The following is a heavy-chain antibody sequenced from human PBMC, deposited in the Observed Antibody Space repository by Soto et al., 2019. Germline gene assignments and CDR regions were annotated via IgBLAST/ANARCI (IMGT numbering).Heavy chain of an antibody. V-gene: IGHV1-8*01. CDR3: ARGLRYSNYGDYYYGMDV. J-gene: IGHJ6*02. Sequence: VASVKVSCKASGYTFTSYDISWVRQATGQGLEWMGWMNPNSGNTGYAQKFQGRVTMTRNTSISTAYMELSSLRSEDTAVYYCARGLRYSNYGDYYYGMDVWGQGTTVTVSS. D-gene: IGHD4-4*01. CDR2: MNPNSGNT. CDR1: GYTFTSYD.